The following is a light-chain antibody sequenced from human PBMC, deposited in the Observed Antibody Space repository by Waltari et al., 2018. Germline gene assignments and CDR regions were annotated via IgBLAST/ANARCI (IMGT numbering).Light chain of an antibody. CDR1: QSLRSNY. J-gene: IGKJ1*01. V-gene: IGKV3-20*01. CDR2: GAS. Sequence: EIVLTQSPASLSLSPGERAILSCRASQSLRSNYFACYRQRPGQAPRLLIYGASKRATGIPDRFSGSGSGTDFTLTINRLEPEDFAVYYCQQFDDSQWSFGQGTKVELK. CDR3: QQFDDSQWS.